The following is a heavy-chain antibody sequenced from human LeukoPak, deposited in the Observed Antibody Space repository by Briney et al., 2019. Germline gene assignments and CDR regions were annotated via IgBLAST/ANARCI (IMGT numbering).Heavy chain of an antibody. V-gene: IGHV3-49*03. CDR1: GFTFGDYS. CDR2: IRSKAYGGTT. CDR3: TSNPGYSYGSLDAFDI. Sequence: GGSLRLSCTASGFTFGDYSMIWFRRAPGKGLEWVGFIRSKAYGGTTEYAASVKGRFTISRDDSRDIAYLQMNSLETEDTAVYYCTSNPGYSYGSLDAFDIWGQGTMVTVSS. D-gene: IGHD5-18*01. J-gene: IGHJ3*02.